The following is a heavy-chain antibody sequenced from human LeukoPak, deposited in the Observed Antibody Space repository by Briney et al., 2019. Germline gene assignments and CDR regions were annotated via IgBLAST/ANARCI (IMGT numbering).Heavy chain of an antibody. J-gene: IGHJ4*02. V-gene: IGHV1-24*01. Sequence: TSVKVSCTVSGYTLTELSMHWVRQAPGKGLEWVGGFDPEDGETIYAQKFQGRVTMTEDTSTDTAYMELSSLRSEDTAVYYCATVAITMVRGVIPAWGQGTLVTVSS. CDR1: GYTLTELS. CDR2: FDPEDGET. CDR3: ATVAITMVRGVIPA. D-gene: IGHD3-10*01.